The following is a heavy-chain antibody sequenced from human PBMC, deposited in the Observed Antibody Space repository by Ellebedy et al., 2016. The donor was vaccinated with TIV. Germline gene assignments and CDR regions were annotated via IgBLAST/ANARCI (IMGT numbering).Heavy chain of an antibody. CDR1: GYTFIGYY. J-gene: IGHJ5*02. V-gene: IGHV1-2*04. CDR3: AMGDPTNSGYDPINWFDP. CDR2: INPNSGGS. Sequence: AASVKVSCKASGYTFIGYYMHWVRQAPGQGLEWMGWINPNSGGSNYAQKFQGWVTMTRDTSISTAYMELSRLSSDDTAVYYCAMGDPTNSGYDPINWFDPWGQGTLVTVSS. D-gene: IGHD5-12*01.